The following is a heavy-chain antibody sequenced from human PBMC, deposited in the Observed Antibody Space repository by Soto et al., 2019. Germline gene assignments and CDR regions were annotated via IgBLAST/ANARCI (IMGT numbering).Heavy chain of an antibody. D-gene: IGHD6-19*01. Sequence: PSQTLSLTCAISGDSVSSNSAAWDWIRQSPSRGLEWLGRTYYRSKSYNDYAVSVKSRITINPDTSKNQFSLQLNSVTPEDTAVYYCERNYRYTSGWYAENYLEYWGQGTMVTVSS. CDR1: GDSVSSNSAA. V-gene: IGHV6-1*01. CDR2: TYYRSKSYN. CDR3: ERNYRYTSGWYAENYLEY. J-gene: IGHJ4*02.